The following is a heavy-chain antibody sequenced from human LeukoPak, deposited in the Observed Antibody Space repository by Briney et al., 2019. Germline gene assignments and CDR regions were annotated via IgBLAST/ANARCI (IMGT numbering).Heavy chain of an antibody. J-gene: IGHJ4*02. Sequence: ASVKVSCKASGYTFTGYYMHWVRQVPGQGLEWMGWINPNSGGTNYAQKFQGRVTMTRDTSISTAYMELSRLRSDDTAVYYCARLTNDDFWSGYYSWGQGTLVTVSS. D-gene: IGHD3-3*01. CDR1: GYTFTGYY. CDR2: INPNSGGT. V-gene: IGHV1-2*02. CDR3: ARLTNDDFWSGYYS.